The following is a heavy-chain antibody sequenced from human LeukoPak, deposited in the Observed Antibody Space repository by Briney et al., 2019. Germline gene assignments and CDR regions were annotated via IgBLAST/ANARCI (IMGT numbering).Heavy chain of an antibody. CDR1: GFTFSSYA. Sequence: LPGGSLRLSCAASGFTFSSYAMHWVRQAPGKGLEYVSAISSNGGSTYYANSVKGRFTISRDNSKNTLYLQMGSLGAEDMAVYYCARARLYYMDVWGKGTTVTVSS. J-gene: IGHJ6*03. D-gene: IGHD6-6*01. V-gene: IGHV3-64*01. CDR2: ISSNGGST. CDR3: ARARLYYMDV.